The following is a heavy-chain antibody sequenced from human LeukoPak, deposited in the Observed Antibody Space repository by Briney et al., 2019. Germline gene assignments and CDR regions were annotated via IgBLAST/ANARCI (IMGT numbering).Heavy chain of an antibody. CDR3: ATKTSDFDY. V-gene: IGHV3-9*01. D-gene: IGHD1-7*01. Sequence: PGRSLRLSFAASGFTFDDYAMHWVRQAPGKGLEWVSGISWNSGSIGYADSVKGRFTISRDNSKNTLYLQMNSLRAEDTAVYYCATKTSDFDYWGQGTLVTVSS. CDR1: GFTFDDYA. CDR2: ISWNSGSI. J-gene: IGHJ4*02.